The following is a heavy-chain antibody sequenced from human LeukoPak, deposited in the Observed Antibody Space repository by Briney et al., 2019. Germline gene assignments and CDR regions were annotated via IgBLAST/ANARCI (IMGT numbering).Heavy chain of an antibody. D-gene: IGHD3-16*02. CDR1: GFTFSSYA. V-gene: IGHV3-23*01. Sequence: GGSLGLSCAASGFTFSSYAMIWVRQAPGKGLEWVSVISGSGGDTYYADSVKGRFTISRDSSKNTLYLQMNSLRAEDTAVYFCARVDLYTDHWGQGTLVTISS. CDR3: ARVDLYTDH. CDR2: ISGSGGDT. J-gene: IGHJ5*02.